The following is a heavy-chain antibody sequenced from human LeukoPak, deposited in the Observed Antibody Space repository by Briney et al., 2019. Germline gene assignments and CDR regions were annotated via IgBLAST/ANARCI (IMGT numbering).Heavy chain of an antibody. Sequence: GGTLRLSCAASGFTLSNYAMNWVRQAPGKGLEWVSSINGSGDKTYYADSVKGRFAISRDNSKNTLYLQMNSLRAEDTAVYYCAKPARTDYADYWGQGTLVTVSS. D-gene: IGHD1-14*01. CDR1: GFTLSNYA. CDR2: INGSGDKT. J-gene: IGHJ4*02. CDR3: AKPARTDYADY. V-gene: IGHV3-23*01.